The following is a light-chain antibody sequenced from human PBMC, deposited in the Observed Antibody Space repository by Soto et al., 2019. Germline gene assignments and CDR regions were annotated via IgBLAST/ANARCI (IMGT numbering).Light chain of an antibody. CDR3: CSYAGSSTYV. J-gene: IGLJ1*01. V-gene: IGLV2-23*02. CDR1: SSDVGSYNL. CDR2: EVS. Sequence: VRTQPGSVCGYIVQSITIFCTGTSSDVGSYNLVSWYQQHPGKAPKLMIYEVSKRPSGVSNRFSGSKSGNTASLTISGLQAEDEADYYCCSYAGSSTYVFGTGTKSPS.